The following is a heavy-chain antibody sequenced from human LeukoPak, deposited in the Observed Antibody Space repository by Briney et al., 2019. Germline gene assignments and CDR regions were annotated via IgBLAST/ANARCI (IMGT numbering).Heavy chain of an antibody. CDR3: ARDSGRGFDP. D-gene: IGHD3-10*01. CDR2: ISSSSYI. J-gene: IGHJ5*02. Sequence: PGGSLRLSCAASGFTFSTYSMNWVRQAPGKGLEWVSSISSSSYIYYADSVKGRFTISRDNAKNSLYLQMNSLRAEDTAVYYCARDSGRGFDPWGQGTLVTVSS. V-gene: IGHV3-21*01. CDR1: GFTFSTYS.